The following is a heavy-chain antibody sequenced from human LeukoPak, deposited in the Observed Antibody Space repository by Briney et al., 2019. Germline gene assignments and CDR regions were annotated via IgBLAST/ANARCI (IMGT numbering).Heavy chain of an antibody. J-gene: IGHJ4*02. CDR1: GFTFTSSA. CDR3: ATVKFPPLRFLEWLYYFDY. V-gene: IGHV1-58*02. D-gene: IGHD3-3*01. Sequence: SVKVSCKASGFTFTSSAMQWVRQARGQRLEWIGWIVVGSGNTNYAQKFQERVTITRDMSTSTAYMELSSLRSEDTAVYYCATVKFPPLRFLEWLYYFDYWGQGTLVTVSS. CDR2: IVVGSGNT.